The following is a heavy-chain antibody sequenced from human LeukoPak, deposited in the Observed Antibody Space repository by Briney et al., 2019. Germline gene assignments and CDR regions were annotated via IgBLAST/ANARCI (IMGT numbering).Heavy chain of an antibody. CDR2: IKQDGSEK. V-gene: IGHV3-7*01. CDR3: ARVVMVRGANYGMDV. D-gene: IGHD3-10*01. Sequence: GGSLRLSCAASGFMFSSNWMSWVRLAPGKGLEWVANIKQDGSEKYYVDSVKGRFTISRDNAKNSLYLETNSLRAEDTAVYYCARVVMVRGANYGMDVWGQGTTVTVSS. CDR1: GFMFSSNW. J-gene: IGHJ6*02.